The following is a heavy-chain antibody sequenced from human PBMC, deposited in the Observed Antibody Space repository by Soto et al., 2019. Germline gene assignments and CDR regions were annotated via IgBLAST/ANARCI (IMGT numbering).Heavy chain of an antibody. V-gene: IGHV4-4*02. J-gene: IGHJ6*02. D-gene: IGHD3-10*01. Sequence: PSETLSLNCAVSGGDISSSNCWSWVRQPPEKGLEGIGEIYHSGSTNYNPSLKSRVTISVDKSKNQFSLKLSSVPAADTAVYYCARVPGGKVRGGGGYYGMDVWGQATTATVSS. CDR1: GGDISSSNC. CDR3: ARVPGGKVRGGGGYYGMDV. CDR2: IYHSGST.